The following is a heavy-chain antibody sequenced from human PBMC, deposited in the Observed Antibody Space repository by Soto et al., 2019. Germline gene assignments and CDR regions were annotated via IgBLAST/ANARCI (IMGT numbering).Heavy chain of an antibody. CDR2: IKPDGSER. CDR3: ARSRPRYYYYYYGMDV. J-gene: IGHJ6*02. V-gene: IGHV3-7*01. CDR1: GFTFSNYY. Sequence: GGSLRLSCAASGFTFSNYYMMWVRQAPGEGLEWVANIKPDGSERHYVDSVKGRFTISRDNAKNSLYLQMDSLRVEDTAVYYCARSRPRYYYYYYGMDVWGQGTTVTVSS.